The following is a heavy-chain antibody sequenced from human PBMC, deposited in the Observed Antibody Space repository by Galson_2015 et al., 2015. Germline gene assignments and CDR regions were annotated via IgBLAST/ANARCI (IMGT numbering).Heavy chain of an antibody. Sequence: PALVKPTQTLTLPCTFSGFSLSTSGVGLGWIRQPPGKALEWLALIYWDDDKRYSPSLKSRLTITKDTSKNQVVLTMTNMDPVDTATYFCARQGVSDAFDIWGQGTMVTVSS. D-gene: IGHD3-10*01. J-gene: IGHJ3*02. CDR2: IYWDDDK. V-gene: IGHV2-5*02. CDR1: GFSLSTSGVG. CDR3: ARQGVSDAFDI.